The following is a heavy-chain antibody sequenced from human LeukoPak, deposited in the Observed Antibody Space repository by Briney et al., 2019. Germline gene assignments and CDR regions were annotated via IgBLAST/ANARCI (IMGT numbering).Heavy chain of an antibody. V-gene: IGHV3-64*04. Sequence: GGSLRLSCSASGFVFSIYTMYWVRQAPGKGPEYVSTISGSGNGGSIYYADSVKGRFTISRDNAKNALYLQMNSLRAEDTAVYYCARPSVGFDPWGQGTLVTVSS. CDR3: ARPSVGFDP. CDR1: GFVFSIYT. J-gene: IGHJ5*02. CDR2: ISGSGNGGSI.